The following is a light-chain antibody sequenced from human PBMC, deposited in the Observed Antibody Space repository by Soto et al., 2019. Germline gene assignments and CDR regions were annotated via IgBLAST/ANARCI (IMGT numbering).Light chain of an antibody. J-gene: IGLJ2*01. CDR2: DDT. Sequence: VLTQPPSVSGAPGQRVTISCTGSSSNIGAGFDVHWYQQKPGQAPVLVVYDDTGRPSGIPERFSGSNSGNTATLTISRVEAGDEADYYCQVWDSSSEVIFGGGTKLTVL. V-gene: IGLV3-21*02. CDR1: SNIGAGFD. CDR3: QVWDSSSEVI.